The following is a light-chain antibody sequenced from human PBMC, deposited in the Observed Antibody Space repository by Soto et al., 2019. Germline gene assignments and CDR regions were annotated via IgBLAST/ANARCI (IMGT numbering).Light chain of an antibody. CDR1: QSLSFN. V-gene: IGKV3-15*01. Sequence: EIVMTQSPATLSVSPGERATLSCRASQSLSFNLAWYQQKPGQAPRLLIYAASTRATGIPARFSGSGSGTEFTLTISSLQSEDFAVYYCQQYYRWPQTFGQGTKVDIK. CDR3: QQYYRWPQT. J-gene: IGKJ1*01. CDR2: AAS.